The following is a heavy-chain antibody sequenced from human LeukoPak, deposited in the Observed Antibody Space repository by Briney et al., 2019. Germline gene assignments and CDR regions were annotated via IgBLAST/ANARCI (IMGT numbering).Heavy chain of an antibody. CDR2: INGDNGNT. CDR1: GYTFSSYA. V-gene: IGHV1-3*03. CDR3: ARWGPNSGGWTLDH. D-gene: IGHD6-19*01. J-gene: IGHJ4*02. Sequence: ASVKVSCKTSGYTFSSYAMHWVRQAPGQRLEWMGCINGDNGNTQYSQKFQGRVTFTRDTSASTAYMELSSLTSEDMAVFYCARWGPNSGGWTLDHWGQGTLVSVSS.